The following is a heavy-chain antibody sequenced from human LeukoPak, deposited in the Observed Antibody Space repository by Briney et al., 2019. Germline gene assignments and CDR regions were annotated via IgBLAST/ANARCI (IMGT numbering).Heavy chain of an antibody. J-gene: IGHJ4*02. CDR3: SEGYFEPFDH. CDR1: GASFTTSH. CDR2: LSYTGKT. D-gene: IGHD2/OR15-2a*01. V-gene: IGHV4-59*01. Sequence: SETLSLTCVVSGASFTTSHWNWIRQVPGKGLEWIGCLSYTGKTDYNPSLTSRVTISLDASKNQVFLKLTSLTAADTAVYYCSEGYFEPFDHWGQGILVTVSS.